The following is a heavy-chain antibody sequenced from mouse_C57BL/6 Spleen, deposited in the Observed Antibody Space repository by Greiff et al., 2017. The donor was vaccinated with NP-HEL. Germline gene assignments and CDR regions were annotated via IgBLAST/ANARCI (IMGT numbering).Heavy chain of an antibody. D-gene: IGHD1-1*01. V-gene: IGHV2-5*01. CDR1: GFSLTSYG. J-gene: IGHJ4*01. CDR2: IWRGGST. Sequence: VQVVESGPGLVQPSQCLSITCTVSGFSLTSYGVHWVRQSPGKGLEWLGVIWRGGSTDYNAAFMSRLSITKDNSKSQVFFKMNSLQADDTAIYYCANKYYGFYAMDYWGQGTSVTVSS. CDR3: ANKYYGFYAMDY.